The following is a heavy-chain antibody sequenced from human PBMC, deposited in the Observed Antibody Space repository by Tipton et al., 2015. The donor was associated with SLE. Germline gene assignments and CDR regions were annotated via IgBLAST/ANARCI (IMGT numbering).Heavy chain of an antibody. D-gene: IGHD3-10*01. V-gene: IGHV4-4*02. CDR1: GASITSSDW. Sequence: GLVKPSGTLSLTCAVSGASITSSDWWSWVRQPPGKGLEWIACVCNSVSTNYDPSLKSRGTISVDTSKNHFSLELTSVTAADTAVYYCARQRLRLLSPLDAWGQGTTVTVS. CDR2: VCNSVST. CDR3: ARQRLRLLSPLDA. J-gene: IGHJ6*02.